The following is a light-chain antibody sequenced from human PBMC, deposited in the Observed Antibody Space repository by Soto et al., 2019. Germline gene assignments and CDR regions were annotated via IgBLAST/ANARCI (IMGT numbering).Light chain of an antibody. J-gene: IGKJ5*01. CDR3: QQYGGSMT. CDR1: QSLSSSY. CDR2: GAC. V-gene: IGKV3-20*01. Sequence: EIVVTQYPGTLSLSPGDTATLSCRASQSLSSSYLAWYQQSHGQAPRLLIYGACSRSTGIPDMFSGSGSGTDFTLTISRLDPEDFAAYYCQQYGGSMTFGQVTRLYIE.